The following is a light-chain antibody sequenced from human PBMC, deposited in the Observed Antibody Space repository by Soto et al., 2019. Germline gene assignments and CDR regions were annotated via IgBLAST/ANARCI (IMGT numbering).Light chain of an antibody. CDR1: SSDVGGYNY. V-gene: IGLV2-14*01. Sequence: SVLTQPASVSGSPGQSITISCTGTSSDVGGYNYVSWYQQHPGKAPKLMIYDVSNRPSGVSNHFSGSKSGNTASLTISGLQAEDEADYYCSSYTSSSTIFGTGTKVTVL. CDR3: SSYTSSSTI. J-gene: IGLJ1*01. CDR2: DVS.